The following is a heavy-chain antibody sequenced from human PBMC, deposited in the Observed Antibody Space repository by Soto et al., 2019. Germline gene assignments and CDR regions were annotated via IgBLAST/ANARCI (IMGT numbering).Heavy chain of an antibody. J-gene: IGHJ4*02. V-gene: IGHV4-34*01. CDR3: ARGRGMARRADY. CDR1: GGSFSGYY. CDR2: INHSGST. Sequence: PSGTLSLTCAVYGGSFSGYYWSWIRQPPGKGLEWIGEINHSGSTNYNPSLKSRVTISVDTSKNQFSLKLRSGTAADTAGCYCARGRGMARRADYCGQGTLVTVAS.